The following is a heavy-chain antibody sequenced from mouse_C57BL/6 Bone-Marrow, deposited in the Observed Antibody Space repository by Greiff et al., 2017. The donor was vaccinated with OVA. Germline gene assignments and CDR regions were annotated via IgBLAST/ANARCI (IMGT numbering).Heavy chain of an antibody. V-gene: IGHV1-26*01. CDR1: GYTFTDYY. J-gene: IGHJ1*03. D-gene: IGHD1-1*01. CDR2: INPNNGGT. Sequence: VQLQQSGPELVKPGASVKISCKASGYTFTDYYMNWVKQSHGKSLEWIGDINPNNGGTSYNQKFKGKATLTVDTSSSTAYMELRSLTSEDSAVYYGARDYSSSHWCFDVWGTGTTVTVSS. CDR3: ARDYSSSHWCFDV.